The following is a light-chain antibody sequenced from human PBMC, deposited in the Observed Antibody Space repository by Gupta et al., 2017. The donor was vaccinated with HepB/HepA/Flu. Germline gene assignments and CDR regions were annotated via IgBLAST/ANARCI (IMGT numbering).Light chain of an antibody. CDR3: QQRSNWLGELT. CDR2: DAS. CDR1: QSVSSY. Sequence: EIVLTPSPAPLSLSPGERATLSCRASQSVSSYLAWYQQKPGQAPRLLIYDASNRATGIPARFSGSGSGTDFTLTISSLEPEDFAVYYCQQRSNWLGELTFGGGTKVEIK. V-gene: IGKV3-11*01. J-gene: IGKJ4*01.